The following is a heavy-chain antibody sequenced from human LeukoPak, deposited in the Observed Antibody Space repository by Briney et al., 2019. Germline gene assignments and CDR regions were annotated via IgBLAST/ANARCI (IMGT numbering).Heavy chain of an antibody. CDR3: ARDLGVDTTMIFFDY. J-gene: IGHJ4*02. V-gene: IGHV1-18*01. Sequence: ASVKVSCKASGYTFTSYGISWVRQAPGQGLEWMGWISAYNGNTNYAQKLQGRVTMTTDTSTSTAYMELRSLRSDDTAVYYCARDLGVDTTMIFFDYWGQGSLVTVSS. CDR1: GYTFTSYG. CDR2: ISAYNGNT. D-gene: IGHD5-18*01.